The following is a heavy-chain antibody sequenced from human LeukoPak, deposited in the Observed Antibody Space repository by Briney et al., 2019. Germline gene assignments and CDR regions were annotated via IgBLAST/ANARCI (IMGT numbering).Heavy chain of an antibody. D-gene: IGHD2-15*01. CDR3: ARDPRNVGLAP. CDR2: NNGDGSTT. V-gene: IGHV3-74*01. Sequence: GGSLRLSCVASGFSLSGYWMYWVRQAPGKGLMYISRNNGDGSTTNYADVVKGRFTMSRDNVKNTLYLQMSSLRVEDTAVYYCARDPRNVGLAPWGQGTLVTVSS. J-gene: IGHJ5*02. CDR1: GFSLSGYW.